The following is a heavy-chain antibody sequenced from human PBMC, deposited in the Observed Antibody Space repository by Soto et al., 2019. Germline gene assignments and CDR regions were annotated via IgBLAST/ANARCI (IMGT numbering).Heavy chain of an antibody. CDR2: ISGSGGST. CDR1: GFTFSSYA. D-gene: IGHD6-13*01. Sequence: PGGSLRLSCAASGFTFSSYAMSWVRQAPGKGLEWVSAISGSGGSTYYADSVKGRFTISRDNSKNTLYLQMNSLRAEDTDVYYCAKEVSSSWFNWLDPWGQGTLVPVSS. J-gene: IGHJ5*02. V-gene: IGHV3-23*01. CDR3: AKEVSSSWFNWLDP.